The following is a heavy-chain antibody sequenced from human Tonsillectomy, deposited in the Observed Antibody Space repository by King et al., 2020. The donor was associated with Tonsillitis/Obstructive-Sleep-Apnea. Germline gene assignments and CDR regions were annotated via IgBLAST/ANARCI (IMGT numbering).Heavy chain of an antibody. CDR1: GYTFTDYY. CDR3: LSCADFDY. CDR2: INPKTGDT. V-gene: IGHV1-2*02. Sequence: QLVQSGAEVKKSGASVKVSCKASGYTFTDYYIHWVRQAPGQGLEWMGWINPKTGDTTYAQNFQGRVTMTRDTSISTSYMDLSRLRSGDTAVYYCLSCADFDYWGQGTLVTVSS. J-gene: IGHJ4*02.